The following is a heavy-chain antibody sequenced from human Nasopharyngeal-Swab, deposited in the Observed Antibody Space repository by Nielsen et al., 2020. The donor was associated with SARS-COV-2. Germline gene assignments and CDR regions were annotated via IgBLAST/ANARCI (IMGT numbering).Heavy chain of an antibody. D-gene: IGHD6-19*01. CDR1: GFSFSTYW. CDR3: AKDTAVAGEYYYYYYMDV. V-gene: IGHV3-7*01. CDR2: IKHDGSEK. J-gene: IGHJ6*03. Sequence: GESLKISCEVSGFSFSTYWMSWVRQAPGKGLEWVANIKHDGSEKYYVDSVKGRFTISRDNSKNTLYLQMNSLRAEDTAVYYCAKDTAVAGEYYYYYYMDVWGNGTTVTVSS.